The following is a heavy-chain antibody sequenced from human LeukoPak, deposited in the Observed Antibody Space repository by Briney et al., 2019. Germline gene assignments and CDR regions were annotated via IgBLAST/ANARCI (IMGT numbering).Heavy chain of an antibody. V-gene: IGHV3-21*01. CDR3: ARASSDPGSFQFDY. D-gene: IGHD3-10*01. J-gene: IGHJ4*02. CDR2: ISSSSSYI. Sequence: GGSLRLSCAASGFTFSSYSMNWVRQAPGKGLGWVSSISSSSSYIYYADSLKGRFTISRDNAKNSLYLQMNSLRAEDTAVYYCARASSDPGSFQFDYWGQGTLVTVSS. CDR1: GFTFSSYS.